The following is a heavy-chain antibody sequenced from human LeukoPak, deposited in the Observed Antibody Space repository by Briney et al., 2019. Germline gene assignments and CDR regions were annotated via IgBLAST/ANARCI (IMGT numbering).Heavy chain of an antibody. V-gene: IGHV3-23*01. D-gene: IGHD1-26*01. CDR1: GFTFSSSA. J-gene: IGHJ5*02. CDR2: ISGSGGST. CDR3: TIVGAT. Sequence: GGSLRLSCAASGFTFSSSAMNWVRQAPGKGLEWVSAISGSGGSTYYADSVKGRFTISRDSSKNTLYLQMNSLKTEDAAVYYCTIVGATWGQGTLVTVSS.